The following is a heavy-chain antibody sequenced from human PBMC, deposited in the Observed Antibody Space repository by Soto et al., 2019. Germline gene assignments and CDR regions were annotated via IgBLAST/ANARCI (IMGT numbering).Heavy chain of an antibody. CDR2: IRSKANSYAT. V-gene: IGHV3-73*02. Sequence: EVQLVESGGGLVQPGGSLKLPCAASGFTFSGSAMHWVRQASGKGLEWVGRIRSKANSYATAYAASVKGRFTISRDDSKNTAYLQMNSLKTEDTAVYYCTLNVDIVATIMGYWGQGTLVTVSS. J-gene: IGHJ4*02. CDR1: GFTFSGSA. CDR3: TLNVDIVATIMGY. D-gene: IGHD5-12*01.